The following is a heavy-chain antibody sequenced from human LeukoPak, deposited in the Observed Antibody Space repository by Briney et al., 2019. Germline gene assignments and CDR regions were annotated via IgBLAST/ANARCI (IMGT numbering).Heavy chain of an antibody. Sequence: SQTLSLTCTVSGGSISSGGYYWSWIRQPPGKGLEWIGYIYHSGSTYYNPSLKSRVTISVDRSKNQFSLKLSSVTAADTAVYYCARELGYCSSTSCPPYYYYMDVWGKGTTVTVSS. V-gene: IGHV4-30-2*01. CDR2: IYHSGST. J-gene: IGHJ6*03. CDR3: ARELGYCSSTSCPPYYYYMDV. CDR1: GGSISSGGYY. D-gene: IGHD2-2*01.